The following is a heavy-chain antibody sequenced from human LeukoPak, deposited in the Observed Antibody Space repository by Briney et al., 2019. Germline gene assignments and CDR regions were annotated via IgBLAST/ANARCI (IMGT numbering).Heavy chain of an antibody. CDR2: ISGSGGST. J-gene: IGHJ4*02. CDR1: RFMFSIYA. Sequence: GGSLRLSCAASRFMFSIYAMSWVRQAPGKGLEWVSGISGSGGSTYYADSVTGRFTISRDNAKNSLYLQMNSLRAEDTAVYYCARGGRLFDYWGQGTLVTVSS. CDR3: ARGGRLFDY. D-gene: IGHD1-26*01. V-gene: IGHV3-23*01.